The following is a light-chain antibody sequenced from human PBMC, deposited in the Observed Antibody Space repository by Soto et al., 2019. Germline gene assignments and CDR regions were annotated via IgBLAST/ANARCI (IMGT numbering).Light chain of an antibody. V-gene: IGKV3-20*01. Sequence: EIVLTQSPGTLSLSPGERATLSCRASQSVSSSYLAWYQQKPGQAPRLLIYGASSRATGIPDRFSGSGSGTDFTLTISGLEPEDFAVYYCQHFGNSLWTFGQGTKVEI. CDR2: GAS. J-gene: IGKJ1*01. CDR3: QHFGNSLWT. CDR1: QSVSSSY.